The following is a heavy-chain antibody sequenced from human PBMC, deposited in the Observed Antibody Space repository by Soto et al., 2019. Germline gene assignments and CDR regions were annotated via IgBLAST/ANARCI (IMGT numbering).Heavy chain of an antibody. CDR3: ARSTPLLTSCYYYGMDV. CDR2: IYYSGST. CDR1: GGSIVSSGDH. V-gene: IGHV4-31*03. J-gene: IGHJ6*02. Sequence: PSQILSLTCTVSGGSIVSSGDHWSWIRQPPGKGLEWIGKIYYSGSTYYNPSLKSRVTISVDTSKNQLSLNLSSVTAADTAVYYCARSTPLLTSCYYYGMDVWGQGTTVTVSS. D-gene: IGHD3-9*01.